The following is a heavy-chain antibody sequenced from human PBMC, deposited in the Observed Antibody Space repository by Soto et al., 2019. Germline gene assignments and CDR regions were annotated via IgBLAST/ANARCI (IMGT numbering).Heavy chain of an antibody. CDR3: AKDHRYCSGGSCYGVSPYVGLDY. V-gene: IGHV3-23*01. D-gene: IGHD2-15*01. J-gene: IGHJ4*02. CDR2: ISGSGGST. Sequence: GGSLRLSCAASGFTFSSYAMSWVRQAPGKGLEWVSAISGSGGSTYYADSVKGRFTISRDNSKNTLYLQMNSLRAEDTAVYYCAKDHRYCSGGSCYGVSPYVGLDYWGQGTLVTVSS. CDR1: GFTFSSYA.